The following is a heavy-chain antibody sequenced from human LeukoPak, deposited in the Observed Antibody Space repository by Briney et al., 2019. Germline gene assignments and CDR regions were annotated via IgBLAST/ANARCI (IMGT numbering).Heavy chain of an antibody. CDR2: IYSGGST. D-gene: IGHD3-10*01. Sequence: GSLRLSCAASGFSVSSNYMSWVRQAPGKGLEWVSVIYSGGSTNYADSVKGRFTISRDNAKNSLYLQMNSLRAEDTAVYYCARVRTMDDAFDIWGQGTMVTVSS. V-gene: IGHV3-53*01. J-gene: IGHJ3*02. CDR3: ARVRTMDDAFDI. CDR1: GFSVSSNY.